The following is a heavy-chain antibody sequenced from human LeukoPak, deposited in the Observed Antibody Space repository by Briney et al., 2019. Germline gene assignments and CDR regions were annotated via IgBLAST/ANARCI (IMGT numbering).Heavy chain of an antibody. D-gene: IGHD1-26*01. CDR2: IYSGGST. Sequence: GGSLRLSCAASGFTVSSNYMSWVRQAAGKGLEWVSVIYSGGSTYYADSVKGRFTISRDNSKNTLYLQMNSLRAEDTAVYYCAISWELLVFDPWGQGTLVTVSS. J-gene: IGHJ5*02. V-gene: IGHV3-53*01. CDR3: AISWELLVFDP. CDR1: GFTVSSNY.